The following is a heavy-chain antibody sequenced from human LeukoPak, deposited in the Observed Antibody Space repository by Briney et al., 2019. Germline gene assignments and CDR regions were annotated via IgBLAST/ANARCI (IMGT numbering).Heavy chain of an antibody. D-gene: IGHD2-2*01. V-gene: IGHV3-30*03. CDR1: GFTFSSYC. J-gene: IGHJ4*02. CDR3: VAYCSSTSCPDP. Sequence: GGFLRLSFAASGFTFSSYCMHWVRQAPGKGLEWVAVISYDGSNKYYADSVKGRFTISRDNSKNTLYLQMNSLRAEDTAVYYCVAYCSSTSCPDPGGQGTLVTVSS. CDR2: ISYDGSNK.